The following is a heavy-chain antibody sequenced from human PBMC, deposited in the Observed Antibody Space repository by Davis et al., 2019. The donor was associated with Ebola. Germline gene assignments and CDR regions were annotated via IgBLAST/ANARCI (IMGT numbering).Heavy chain of an antibody. CDR3: AKDMITFGGVIALGWFDP. V-gene: IGHV3-23*01. CDR2: ISGSGGST. CDR1: VITFSSYA. J-gene: IGHJ5*02. D-gene: IGHD3-16*02. Sequence: GESLKISCADSVITFSSYAMTWVRQAPGKGLEWVSAISGSGGSTYFADSVKGRFTISRDNSKNTLYLQMNSLRAEDTAVYYCAKDMITFGGVIALGWFDPWGQGTLVTVSS.